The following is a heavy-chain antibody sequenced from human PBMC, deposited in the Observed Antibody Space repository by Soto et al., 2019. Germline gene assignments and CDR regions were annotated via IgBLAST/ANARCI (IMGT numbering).Heavy chain of an antibody. D-gene: IGHD1-26*01. J-gene: IGHJ5*02. CDR3: ARVAGTVGATLPANWFDP. CDR1: GGPFSSYA. V-gene: IGHV1-69*13. Sequence: SVKVSFKASGGPFSSYAISLVRRAPGQGLEWMGGIIPIFGTANYAQKFQGRVTITADESTSTAYMELSRLRSEDTAVYYCARVAGTVGATLPANWFDPWGQGTMVTVSS. CDR2: IIPIFGTA.